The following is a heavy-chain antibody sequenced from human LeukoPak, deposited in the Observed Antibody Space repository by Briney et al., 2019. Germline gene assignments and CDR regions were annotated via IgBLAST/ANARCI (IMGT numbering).Heavy chain of an antibody. D-gene: IGHD1-20*01. CDR1: GFTVSSNY. Sequence: PGGSLRLSCAASGFTVSSNYMSWVRQAPGKGLEWVSVIYSGGSTYYADSAKGRFTISRDNSKNTLYLQMNSLRAEDTAVYYCARGKYNWNYYYYYGMDVWGQGTTVTVSS. V-gene: IGHV3-53*01. CDR3: ARGKYNWNYYYYYGMDV. CDR2: IYSGGST. J-gene: IGHJ6*02.